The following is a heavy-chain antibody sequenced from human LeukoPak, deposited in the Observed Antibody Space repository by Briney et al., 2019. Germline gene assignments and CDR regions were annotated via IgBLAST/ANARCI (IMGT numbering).Heavy chain of an antibody. Sequence: PGGSLRLSCAASGFTFSSYGMHWVRQAPGKGLERVAVISYDGSNKYYADSVKGRFTISRDNAKNSLYLQMNSLRDEDTAVYYCARPVTYGGVYFDYWGQGTLVTVSS. CDR2: ISYDGSNK. J-gene: IGHJ4*02. D-gene: IGHD3-16*01. V-gene: IGHV3-30*03. CDR3: ARPVTYGGVYFDY. CDR1: GFTFSSYG.